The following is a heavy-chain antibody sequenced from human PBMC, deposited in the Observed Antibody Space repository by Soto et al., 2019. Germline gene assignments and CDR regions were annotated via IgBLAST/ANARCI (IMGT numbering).Heavy chain of an antibody. D-gene: IGHD3-10*01. V-gene: IGHV4-59*12. Sequence: PSETLSLTCTVSGGSISSYYWSWIRQPPGQGLEWIGYINYSGSTNYNPSLKSRVTISVDTSKNQFSLKLSSVTAADTAVYYCARGYKRITMVRGANNWFDPWGQGTLGTVSS. CDR2: INYSGST. CDR1: GGSISSYY. J-gene: IGHJ5*02. CDR3: ARGYKRITMVRGANNWFDP.